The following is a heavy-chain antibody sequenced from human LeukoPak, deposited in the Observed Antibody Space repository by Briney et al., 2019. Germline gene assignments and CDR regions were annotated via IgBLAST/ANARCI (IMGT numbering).Heavy chain of an antibody. V-gene: IGHV1-69*04. CDR2: IIPILGIA. CDR3: ARDSSGSYKSYWYFDL. Sequence: SVKVSCKASGGTFSSYAISWVRQAPGQGLEWMGRIIPILGIANYAQKFQGRVTITADKSTSTAYMELSSLRSEDTAVYYCARDSSGSYKSYWYFDLWGRGTLVTVSS. J-gene: IGHJ2*01. CDR1: GGTFSSYA. D-gene: IGHD1-26*01.